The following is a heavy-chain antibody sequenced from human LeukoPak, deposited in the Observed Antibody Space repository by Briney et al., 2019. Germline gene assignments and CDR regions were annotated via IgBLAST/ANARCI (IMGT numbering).Heavy chain of an antibody. CDR1: EFPMRDAW. CDR3: GMDRWHVIPT. D-gene: IGHD2-21*01. J-gene: IGHJ4*02. Sequence: GGSLRLSCVVSEFPMRDAWMNWVRQAPGEGLKWIGRIRSQRDGGTSDYVTSVKDRFSISRDDSRNMLYLQMDGLQTADTGTYYCGMDRWHVIPTWGQGTPVTVSS. V-gene: IGHV3-15*01. CDR2: IRSQRDGGTS.